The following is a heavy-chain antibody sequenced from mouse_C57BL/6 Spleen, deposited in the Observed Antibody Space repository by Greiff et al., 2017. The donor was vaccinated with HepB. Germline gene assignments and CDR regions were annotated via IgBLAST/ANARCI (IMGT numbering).Heavy chain of an antibody. CDR2: ISSGGSYT. V-gene: IGHV5-6*01. Sequence: EVKLMESGGDLVKPGGSLKLSCAASGFTFSSYGMSWVRQTPDKRLEWVATISSGGSYTYYPDSVKGRFTISRDNAKNTLYLQMSSLKSEDTAMYYCARQDDYDVRYYAMDYWGQGTSVTVSS. CDR3: ARQDDYDVRYYAMDY. J-gene: IGHJ4*01. CDR1: GFTFSSYG. D-gene: IGHD2-4*01.